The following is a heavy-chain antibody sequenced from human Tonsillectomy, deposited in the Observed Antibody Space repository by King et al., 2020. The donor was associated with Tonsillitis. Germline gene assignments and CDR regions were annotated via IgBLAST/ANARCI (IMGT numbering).Heavy chain of an antibody. CDR1: GFTFSDYW. J-gene: IGHJ5*02. CDR3: ARGRWELLWGDA. V-gene: IGHV3-74*01. Sequence: VQLVESGGGLVQPGGSLRLSCAASGFTFSDYWMHWVRQVPGKGLEWVSRIKSDGSSTTYADSVKGRFTISRDNAKSTVYLQMNSLRAEDTAVYYCARGRWELLWGDAWGQGPLVTVSS. D-gene: IGHD1-26*01. CDR2: IKSDGSST.